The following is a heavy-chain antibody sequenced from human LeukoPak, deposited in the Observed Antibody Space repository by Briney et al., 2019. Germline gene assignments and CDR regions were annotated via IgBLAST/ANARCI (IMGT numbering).Heavy chain of an antibody. J-gene: IGHJ4*02. V-gene: IGHV1-2*02. CDR2: INPNSGGT. Sequence: GASVKVSCKASGYTFTGYYMHWVRQAPGQGLEWMGWINPNSGGTNYAQKFQGRDTMTRDTSISTAYMELSRLRSDDTAVYYCARFYIYLDDSSGYYPVTELYYFDYWGQGTLVTVSS. D-gene: IGHD3-22*01. CDR3: ARFYIYLDDSSGYYPVTELYYFDY. CDR1: GYTFTGYY.